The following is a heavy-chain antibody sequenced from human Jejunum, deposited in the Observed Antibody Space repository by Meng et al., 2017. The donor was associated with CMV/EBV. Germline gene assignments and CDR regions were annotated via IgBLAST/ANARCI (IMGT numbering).Heavy chain of an antibody. D-gene: IGHD2-8*01. CDR2: ISVGSTSI. CDR1: GFTFSPYS. V-gene: IGHV3-48*04. Sequence: AASGFTFSPYSMNWVRQAPGKGLEWISYISVGSTSISYADSVKGRFTISRDNAKNTLYLQMNSLRAEDTAVYYCARGRLTGYFDYWGQGTLVTVSS. CDR3: ARGRLTGYFDY. J-gene: IGHJ4*02.